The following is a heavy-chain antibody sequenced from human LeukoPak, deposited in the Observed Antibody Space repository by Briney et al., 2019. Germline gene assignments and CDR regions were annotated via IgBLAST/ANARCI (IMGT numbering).Heavy chain of an antibody. V-gene: IGHV3-48*03. CDR3: AREGFCSTTTCHFSFDY. D-gene: IGHD2-2*01. CDR1: GFTFSSYG. Sequence: GGSLRLSCAASGFTFSSYGMNWVPQAPGKGLEWVLYISTSGSTQYYADSVKSRFTISRDNAKNSLCLQMNSLRAEDTAVYYCAREGFCSTTTCHFSFDYWGQGILVTVSS. J-gene: IGHJ4*02. CDR2: ISTSGSTQ.